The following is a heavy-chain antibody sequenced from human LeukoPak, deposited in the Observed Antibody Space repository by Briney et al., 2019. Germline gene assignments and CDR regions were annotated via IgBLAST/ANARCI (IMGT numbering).Heavy chain of an antibody. Sequence: ASVKVSCKASGYTFTSYGISWVRQAPGQGLGWMGWIRAYNGNTNYAQKLQGRVTMTTDTATSTAYMELRSLRSDDTAVYYCAKHRGALRFFDHWGQGTLVTVSS. D-gene: IGHD3-3*01. CDR1: GYTFTSYG. CDR2: IRAYNGNT. CDR3: AKHRGALRFFDH. J-gene: IGHJ4*02. V-gene: IGHV1-18*01.